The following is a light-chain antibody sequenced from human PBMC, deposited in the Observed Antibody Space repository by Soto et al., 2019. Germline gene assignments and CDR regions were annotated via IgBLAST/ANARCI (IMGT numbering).Light chain of an antibody. Sequence: QSALTQPASVSGSHGQSITISCTGTSSDVGGYNYVSWYQQHPGKAPKLMIYEVSNRPSGVSNRCSGSKSGNTASLTISGLQAEDEADYYCISYTSSSTWVFGGGTKLTVL. CDR3: ISYTSSSTWV. J-gene: IGLJ3*02. CDR2: EVS. CDR1: SSDVGGYNY. V-gene: IGLV2-14*01.